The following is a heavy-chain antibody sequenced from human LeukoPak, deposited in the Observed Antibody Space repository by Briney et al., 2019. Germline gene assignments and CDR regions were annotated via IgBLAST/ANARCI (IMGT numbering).Heavy chain of an antibody. V-gene: IGHV3-53*01. Sequence: GGSLRLSCAASGFTVSSNYMSWVRQAPGKGLEWVSVIYSGGSTYYADSVKGRFTISRDNSKNTLYLQMNSLRAEDTAVYYSARNGYSSSWYRNWGQGTLVTVSS. CDR1: GFTVSSNY. D-gene: IGHD6-13*01. CDR3: ARNGYSSSWYRN. CDR2: IYSGGST. J-gene: IGHJ4*02.